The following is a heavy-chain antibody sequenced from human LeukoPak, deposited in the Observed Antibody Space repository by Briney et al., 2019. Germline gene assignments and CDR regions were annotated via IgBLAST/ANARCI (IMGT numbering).Heavy chain of an antibody. D-gene: IGHD3-22*01. CDR3: ARVKTMIIVVSLFDY. CDR2: INPNSGGT. J-gene: IGHJ4*02. Sequence: GASVKVSCKASEYTFTGYYMHWVRQAPGQGLEWMGWINPNSGGTNYAQQFQGRLTMTRDTSISTAYMELSRLRSDDTAVYYCARVKTMIIVVSLFDYWGQGTLVTVSS. CDR1: EYTFTGYY. V-gene: IGHV1-2*02.